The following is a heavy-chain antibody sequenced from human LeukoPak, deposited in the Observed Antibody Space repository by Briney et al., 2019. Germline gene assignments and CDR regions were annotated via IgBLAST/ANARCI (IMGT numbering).Heavy chain of an antibody. CDR1: GGSISSYY. Sequence: PSETLSLTCTVSGGSISSYYWSWIRQPAGKGLEWIGRIYTSGSTNYNPSLKSRATMSVDTSKNQFSLKLSSVTAADTAVYYCARDSGYEGGYYYYMDVWGKGTTVTISS. J-gene: IGHJ6*03. CDR3: ARDSGYEGGYYYYMDV. CDR2: IYTSGST. V-gene: IGHV4-4*07. D-gene: IGHD5-12*01.